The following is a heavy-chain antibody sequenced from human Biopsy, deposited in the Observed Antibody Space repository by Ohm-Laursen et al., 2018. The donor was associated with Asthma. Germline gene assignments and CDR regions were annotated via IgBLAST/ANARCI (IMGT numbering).Heavy chain of an antibody. D-gene: IGHD2-2*01. V-gene: IGHV1-18*04. J-gene: IGHJ4*02. CDR3: ARTYCTLNTCYASCDH. Sequence: SVKVSCKASGYIFELNGMSWVRQRPGQGLEWMGWISGYLENPNYAQKFQGRVNMTYDRSTNTAYMELKSLRTDDTAVYFCARTYCTLNTCYASCDHWGQGTLVAVSS. CDR2: ISGYLENP. CDR1: GYIFELNG.